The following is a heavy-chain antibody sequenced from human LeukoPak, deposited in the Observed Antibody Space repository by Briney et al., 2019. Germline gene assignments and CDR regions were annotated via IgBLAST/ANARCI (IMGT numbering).Heavy chain of an antibody. D-gene: IGHD6-13*01. V-gene: IGHV4-39*01. Sequence: PSETLSLTCTVSGGSISSSSYYWGWIRQPPGKGLEWIGSIYYSGSTYYNPSLKSRVTISVDTSKNQFSLKLSSVTAADTAVYYCARTTYPYSSWSSLFDYWGQGTLVTVSS. J-gene: IGHJ4*02. CDR1: GGSISSSSYY. CDR2: IYYSGST. CDR3: ARTTYPYSSWSSLFDY.